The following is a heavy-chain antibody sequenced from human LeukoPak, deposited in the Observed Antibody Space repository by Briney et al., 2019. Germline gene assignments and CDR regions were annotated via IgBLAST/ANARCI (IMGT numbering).Heavy chain of an antibody. Sequence: ASVKVSCKASGYTFTSYDINWVRQAPGKGLEWVSYISSSSSTIYYADSVKGRFTISRDNAKNSLYLQMNSLRAEDTAVYYCARGDFWSGYFDYWGQGTLVTVSS. CDR1: GYTFTSYD. J-gene: IGHJ4*02. D-gene: IGHD3-3*01. V-gene: IGHV3-48*01. CDR2: ISSSSSTI. CDR3: ARGDFWSGYFDY.